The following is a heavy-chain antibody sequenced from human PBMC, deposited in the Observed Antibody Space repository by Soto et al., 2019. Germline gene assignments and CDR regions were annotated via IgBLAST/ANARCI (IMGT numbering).Heavy chain of an antibody. CDR1: GYTFTSYD. Sequence: QVQLVQSGAEVKKPGASVKVSCKASGYTFTSYDISCVRQATGQGLEWMGWMNPNSGITGYAQKLQGRVTMTRNTSISTAYMELSSLRSEDTAVYYCARGLGYSSGWYTHPKWGQGTLVTVSS. CDR2: MNPNSGIT. CDR3: ARGLGYSSGWYTHPK. D-gene: IGHD6-19*01. V-gene: IGHV1-8*01. J-gene: IGHJ4*02.